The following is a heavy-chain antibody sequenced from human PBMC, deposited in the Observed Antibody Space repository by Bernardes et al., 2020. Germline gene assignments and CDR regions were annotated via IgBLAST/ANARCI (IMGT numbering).Heavy chain of an antibody. J-gene: IGHJ6*02. CDR3: ARGGVVVVAATGMDV. Sequence: SETLSLTCTVSGGSVSSGSYYWSWIRQPPGKGLEWIGYIYYSGSTNYNPSLKSRVTISVDTSKNQFSLKLSSVTAADTAVYYCARGGVVVVAATGMDVWGQGTTVTVSS. D-gene: IGHD2-15*01. CDR1: GGSVSSGSYY. V-gene: IGHV4-61*01. CDR2: IYYSGST.